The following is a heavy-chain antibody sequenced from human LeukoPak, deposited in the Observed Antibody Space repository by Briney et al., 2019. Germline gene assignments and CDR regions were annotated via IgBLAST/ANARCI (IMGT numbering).Heavy chain of an antibody. D-gene: IGHD6-13*01. J-gene: IGHJ4*02. CDR1: GYIFTNYL. Sequence: GESLRISCKGSGYIFTNYLISWVRQMPGKGLEWMGRIDPIESYTNYSPSFQGHVTISADTSIGTAYLQWSSLKASDTAMYYCVRQGTHIAAAGIDYWGQGTLVTVSS. CDR3: VRQGTHIAAAGIDY. V-gene: IGHV5-10-1*01. CDR2: IDPIESYT.